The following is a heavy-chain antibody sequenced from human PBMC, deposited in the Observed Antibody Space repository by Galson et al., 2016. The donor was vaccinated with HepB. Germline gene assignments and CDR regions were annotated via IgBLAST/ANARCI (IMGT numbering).Heavy chain of an antibody. D-gene: IGHD6-19*01. Sequence: SLRLSCAVSGFTFSAYEMTWVRRAPGKGLEWIAFISYSGRTIYYSDSVRGRFTVSRDNAKNSLYLQMNSLRVEDTATYFCVRAVAVGRIAYFDYWGLGTLVTVSS. CDR2: ISYSGRTI. CDR3: VRAVAVGRIAYFDY. V-gene: IGHV3-48*03. CDR1: GFTFSAYE. J-gene: IGHJ4*02.